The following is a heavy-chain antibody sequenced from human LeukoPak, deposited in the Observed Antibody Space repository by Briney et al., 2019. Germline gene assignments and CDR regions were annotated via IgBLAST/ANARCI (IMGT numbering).Heavy chain of an antibody. D-gene: IGHD6-13*01. CDR3: TTDAGYTSRWYNY. CDR1: GLSFNNAY. V-gene: IGHV3-15*01. CDR2: IKSKVDGGTT. Sequence: GGSLRLSCAASGLSFNNAYMCWVRQAPGKGLEWVGRIKSKVDGGTTDYGAPVKGRFTISRDDSRNTLYLQMNSLKTEDTAVYYCTTDAGYTSRWYNYWGQGTLVTVSS. J-gene: IGHJ4*02.